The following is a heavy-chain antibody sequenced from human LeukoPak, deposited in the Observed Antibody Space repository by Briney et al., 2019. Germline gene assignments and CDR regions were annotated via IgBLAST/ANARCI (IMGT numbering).Heavy chain of an antibody. Sequence: PGGSLRLSCAASGFTFSSYTMNWVRQAPGKGLEWVSSISSSSSYIYYADSVKGRFTISRDNAKNSLYLQMNSLRAEDTAVYHCARGLGDSGGYYGGYWGQGTLVTVSS. CDR2: ISSSSSYI. V-gene: IGHV3-21*01. D-gene: IGHD3-22*01. CDR1: GFTFSSYT. J-gene: IGHJ4*02. CDR3: ARGLGDSGGYYGGY.